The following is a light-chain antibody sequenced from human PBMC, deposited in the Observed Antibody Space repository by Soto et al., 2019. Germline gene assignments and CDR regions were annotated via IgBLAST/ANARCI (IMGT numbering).Light chain of an antibody. CDR3: QQFNN. Sequence: DIQMTQSPSTLSASFGDRVTITCRASQSISNWLAWYQQKPVRSPKLLIYDASSLESGVPSRFSGSGSGTDFTLTISSLQPEDFATYYCQQFNNFGPGTKVDIK. V-gene: IGKV1-5*01. J-gene: IGKJ3*01. CDR1: QSISNW. CDR2: DAS.